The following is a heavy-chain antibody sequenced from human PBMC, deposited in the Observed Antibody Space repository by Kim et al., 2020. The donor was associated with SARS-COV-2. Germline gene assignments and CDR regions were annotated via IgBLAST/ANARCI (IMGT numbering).Heavy chain of an antibody. CDR1: GFTFSSYG. D-gene: IGHD3-22*01. CDR3: AKDADYYDSSGYYDY. V-gene: IGHV3-30*18. J-gene: IGHJ4*02. CDR2: ISYDGSNK. Sequence: GGSLRLSCAASGFTFSSYGMHWVRQAPGKGLEWVAVISYDGSNKYYADSVKGRFTISSDNSKNTLYLQMNSLRAEDTAVYYCAKDADYYDSSGYYDYWGQGTLVTVSS.